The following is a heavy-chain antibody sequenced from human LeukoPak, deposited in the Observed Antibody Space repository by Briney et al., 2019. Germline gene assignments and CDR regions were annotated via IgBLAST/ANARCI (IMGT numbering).Heavy chain of an antibody. CDR2: ISHSGSS. D-gene: IGHD3-16*01. V-gene: IGHV4-38-2*02. Sequence: SETLSLTCAVSGYSISSGYFWAWIRQPPGKGLEWIGSISHSGSSYSKPSLKSRVIISVDTSNNQFSLKLTSVTAADTATYYCARDGYYYHGSFEYWGQGIRVAVSS. J-gene: IGHJ4*02. CDR3: ARDGYYYHGSFEY. CDR1: GYSISSGYF.